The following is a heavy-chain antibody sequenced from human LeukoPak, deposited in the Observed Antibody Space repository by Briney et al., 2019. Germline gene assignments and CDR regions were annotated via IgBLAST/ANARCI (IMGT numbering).Heavy chain of an antibody. J-gene: IGHJ4*02. V-gene: IGHV3-11*01. Sequence: GGSLRLSCAASGFTFSDYYMSWIRQAPGKGLEWVSYISSSGNTIYYADSVKGRFTISRDNAKNSLYLQMNSLRPEDTAVYYCARDEKGSENFDYRGQGTLVTVSS. CDR3: ARDEKGSENFDY. D-gene: IGHD3-10*01. CDR2: ISSSGNTI. CDR1: GFTFSDYY.